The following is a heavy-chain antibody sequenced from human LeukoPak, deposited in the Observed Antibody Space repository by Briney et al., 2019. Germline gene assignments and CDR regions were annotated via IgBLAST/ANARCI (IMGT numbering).Heavy chain of an antibody. CDR2: IYNSGST. CDR1: GGSISSYY. D-gene: IGHD2-15*01. V-gene: IGHV4-59*08. J-gene: IGHJ4*02. Sequence: SETLSLTCTVSGGSISSYYWSWIRQPPGKGLECIGYIYNSGSTNYNPSLKSRVTISVDMSKNQFSLKLSSVTAADTAVYYCVRSSTYHLFDDWGQGTLVTVSS. CDR3: VRSSTYHLFDD.